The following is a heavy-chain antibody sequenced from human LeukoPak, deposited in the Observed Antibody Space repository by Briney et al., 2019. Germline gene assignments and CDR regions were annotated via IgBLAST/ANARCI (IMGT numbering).Heavy chain of an antibody. CDR2: ITTSGDNT. CDR1: GFTFSSYE. Sequence: GGSLRLSCAASGFTFSSYEMNWVRQAPGKGLEWISAITTSGDNTYYADSVKGRFTISRDNSKNTLYLQMNSLRAEDTAVYYCAKDRVVGASTRWFDPWGQGTLVTVSS. CDR3: AKDRVVGASTRWFDP. J-gene: IGHJ5*02. V-gene: IGHV3-23*01. D-gene: IGHD1-26*01.